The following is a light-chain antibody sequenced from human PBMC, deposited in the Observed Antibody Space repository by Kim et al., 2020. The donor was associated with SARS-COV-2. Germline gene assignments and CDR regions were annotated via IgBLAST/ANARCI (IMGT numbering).Light chain of an antibody. V-gene: IGLV1-44*01. CDR2: TNN. CDR1: SSNIGSNT. CDR3: ATWDDSLNGWV. J-gene: IGLJ3*02. Sequence: QPVLTQPPSASGTPGQRVTISCSGSSSNIGSNTVNWYQQLPGTAPKLLIYTNNQRPSGVPDRFSASKSGTSASLAISGLQSEDEADYYCATWDDSLNGWVFGGGTQLTVL.